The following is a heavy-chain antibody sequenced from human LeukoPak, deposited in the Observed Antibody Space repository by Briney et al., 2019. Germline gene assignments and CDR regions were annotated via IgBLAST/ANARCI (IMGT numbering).Heavy chain of an antibody. Sequence: GASVTVSCKASGYTFTAYYIHWVRQAPGQGLEWMGWVNPKSGATKYTQNFQGRVNMTRDTSINTAYMEVSRLRSDDTAVYYCARDLDYNDNSDYDSFDIWGQGTKVTVSS. CDR3: ARDLDYNDNSDYDSFDI. D-gene: IGHD3-22*01. CDR2: VNPKSGAT. J-gene: IGHJ3*02. CDR1: GYTFTAYY. V-gene: IGHV1-2*02.